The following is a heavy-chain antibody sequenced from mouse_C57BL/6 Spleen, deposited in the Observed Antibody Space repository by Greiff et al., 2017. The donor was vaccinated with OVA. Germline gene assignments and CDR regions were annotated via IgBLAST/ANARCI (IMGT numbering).Heavy chain of an antibody. D-gene: IGHD2-4*01. Sequence: QVQLKESGPELVKPGASVKLSCKASGYTFTSYDINWVKQRPGQGLEWIGWIYPRDGSTKYNEKFKGKATLTVDTSSSTAYMELHSLTSEDSAVYFCARGGFDYPFAYWGQGTLVTVSA. CDR3: ARGGFDYPFAY. J-gene: IGHJ3*01. CDR1: GYTFTSYD. CDR2: IYPRDGST. V-gene: IGHV1-85*01.